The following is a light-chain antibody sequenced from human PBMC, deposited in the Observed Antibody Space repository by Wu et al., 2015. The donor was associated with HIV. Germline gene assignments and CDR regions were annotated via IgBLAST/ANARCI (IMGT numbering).Light chain of an antibody. V-gene: IGKV1-8*01. CDR2: AAS. CDR1: QGISSY. J-gene: IGKJ4*01. CDR3: QQYYSYPALT. Sequence: TGDRVTITCRASQGISSYLAWYQQKPGKAPKLLIYAASTLQSGVPSRFSGSGSGTDFTLTISCLQSEDFATYYCQQYYSYPALTFGGGTKVEIK.